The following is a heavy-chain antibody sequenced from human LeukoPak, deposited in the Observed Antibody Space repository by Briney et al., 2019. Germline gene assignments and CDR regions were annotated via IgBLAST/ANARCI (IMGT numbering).Heavy chain of an antibody. D-gene: IGHD3-22*01. CDR2: ISSSSSYI. J-gene: IGHJ4*02. CDR1: GFTFSSYS. V-gene: IGHV3-21*01. Sequence: PGGSLRLSCAASGFTFSSYSTNWVRQAPGKGLEWVSSISSSSSYIYYADSVKGRFTISRDNAKNSLYLQMNSLRAEDTAVYYCARDDDSSGYYYGGDYWGQGTLVTVSS. CDR3: ARDDDSSGYYYGGDY.